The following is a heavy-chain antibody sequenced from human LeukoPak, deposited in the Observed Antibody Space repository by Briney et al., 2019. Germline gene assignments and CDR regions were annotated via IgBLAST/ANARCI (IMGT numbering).Heavy chain of an antibody. V-gene: IGHV3-53*01. D-gene: IGHD4-23*01. CDR1: GFTVSNNF. Sequence: GGSLRLSCAASGFTVSNNFMSWVRQAPGKGLELVSLIYSGGTTKYADSVRGRFTISRDNSKNTLYLQMNSLRAEDTAVYYCARDQPVVTPLGYWGQGTLVTVSS. J-gene: IGHJ4*02. CDR2: IYSGGTT. CDR3: ARDQPVVTPLGY.